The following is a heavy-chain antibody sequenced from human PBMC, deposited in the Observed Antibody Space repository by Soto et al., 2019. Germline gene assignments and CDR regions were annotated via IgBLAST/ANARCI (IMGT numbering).Heavy chain of an antibody. Sequence: GASVKVSCKASGYTFTSYGISWVRQAPGQGLEWMGWISAYNGNTNYAQKFQGRVTMTRDTSTSTVYMELSSLRSEDTAVYYCARVGTTAKNTNFDYWGQGTLVTVSS. CDR1: GYTFTSYG. V-gene: IGHV1-18*01. D-gene: IGHD4-4*01. J-gene: IGHJ4*02. CDR2: ISAYNGNT. CDR3: ARVGTTAKNTNFDY.